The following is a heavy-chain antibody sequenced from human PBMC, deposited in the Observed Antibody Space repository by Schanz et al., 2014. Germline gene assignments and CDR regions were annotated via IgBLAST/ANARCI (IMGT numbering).Heavy chain of an antibody. Sequence: EVQLVESGGGLVQPGGSLRLSCAASGFTFSVYWMHWVRQAPGKGLVWVSRTSHDGSFTTFADSVKGRFTISRDNAKNALYLQMNSLRAEDTAVYYCAKDMHKDYGGKPQAFDIWGQGTLITVSS. D-gene: IGHD4-17*01. CDR1: GFTFSVYW. CDR3: AKDMHKDYGGKPQAFDI. V-gene: IGHV3-74*01. J-gene: IGHJ4*02. CDR2: TSHDGSFT.